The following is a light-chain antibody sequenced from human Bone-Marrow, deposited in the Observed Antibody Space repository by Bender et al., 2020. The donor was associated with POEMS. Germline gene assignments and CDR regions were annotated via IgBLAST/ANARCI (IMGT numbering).Light chain of an antibody. V-gene: IGLV2-23*02. CDR2: EVT. J-gene: IGLJ3*02. CDR1: SSDVGSFNL. CDR3: CSYAGSSTTV. Sequence: QSALTQPASVSGSPGEAITISCTGTSSDVGSFNLVSWYHQHPGKAPKLIIFEVTKRPSGVSNRFSGSKSGNTASLTISGLQVEDEGDYYCCSYAGSSTTVFGGGTKLTVL.